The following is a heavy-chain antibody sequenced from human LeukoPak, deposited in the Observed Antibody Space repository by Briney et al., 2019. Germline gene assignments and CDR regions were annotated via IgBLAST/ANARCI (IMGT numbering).Heavy chain of an antibody. CDR1: GFTFDDYA. D-gene: IGHD3-22*01. CDR3: PKDFYYYYDSSGYATYYFDY. V-gene: IGHV3-43*02. Sequence: GGSLRLSCAASGFTFDDYAMHWVRQAPGNGLEWVSLISGDGGSTYYADSVKGRFTISRDNSKNSLYLQMNSLRTEDTALYYCPKDFYYYYDSSGYATYYFDYWGQGTLVTVSS. CDR2: ISGDGGST. J-gene: IGHJ4*02.